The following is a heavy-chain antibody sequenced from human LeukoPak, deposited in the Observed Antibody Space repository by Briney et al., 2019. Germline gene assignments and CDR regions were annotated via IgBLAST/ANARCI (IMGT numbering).Heavy chain of an antibody. V-gene: IGHV1-69*01. CDR2: IIPIFGTS. D-gene: IGHD2-2*01. J-gene: IGHJ6*02. Sequence: SVKVSAKASGGTFSSYAISWVRQAPGQGLEWMGGIIPIFGTSNYAQKFQGRVTITADESTSTAYMELSSLRSEDTAVYYCARSSSDIVVVPAANYYYYYYGMDVWGQGTTVTVSS. CDR3: ARSSSDIVVVPAANYYYYYYGMDV. CDR1: GGTFSSYA.